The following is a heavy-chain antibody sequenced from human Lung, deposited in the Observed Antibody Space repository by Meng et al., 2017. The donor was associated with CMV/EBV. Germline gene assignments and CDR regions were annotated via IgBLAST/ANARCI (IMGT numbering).Heavy chain of an antibody. Sequence: SETLSLTCRVSGHSISSDYFWGWVRQPPGKGLEWIGIYDGGSTYYNPSLKSRIVISVDTSGTQFSLTLSSVTAADTAVYYCVRHIIVVPARGYGVDVWGRWXTVPVSS. CDR1: GHSISSDYF. V-gene: IGHV4-38-2*01. CDR2: IYDGGST. D-gene: IGHD2-2*01. CDR3: VRHIIVVPARGYGVDV. J-gene: IGHJ6*02.